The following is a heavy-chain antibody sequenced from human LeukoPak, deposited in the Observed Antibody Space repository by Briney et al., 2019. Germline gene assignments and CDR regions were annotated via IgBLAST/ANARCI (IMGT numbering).Heavy chain of an antibody. CDR2: INTDGTST. D-gene: IGHD3-10*01. V-gene: IGHV3-74*01. CDR1: GFTLSSYW. J-gene: IGHJ4*02. Sequence: PGGSLRLPCAASGFTLSSYWMHWVRQAPGKGLVWVSRINTDGTSTTYADSVKGRFTISRDNAKNTLYLQMNSLRAEDTAVYYCARHGFPYGLDHWGQGTLVTVSS. CDR3: ARHGFPYGLDH.